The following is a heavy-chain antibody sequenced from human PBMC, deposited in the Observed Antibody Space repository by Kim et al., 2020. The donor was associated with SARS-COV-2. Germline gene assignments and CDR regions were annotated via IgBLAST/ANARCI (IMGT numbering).Heavy chain of an antibody. Sequence: GGSLRLSCAASGFTFSSYGMHWVRQAPGKGLEWVAVISYDGSNKYYADSVKGRFTISRDNSKNTLYLQMNSLRAEDTAVYYCAKASGSWYHWFDPWGQGTLVTVSS. CDR3: AKASGSWYHWFDP. D-gene: IGHD6-13*01. CDR1: GFTFSSYG. J-gene: IGHJ5*02. V-gene: IGHV3-30*18. CDR2: ISYDGSNK.